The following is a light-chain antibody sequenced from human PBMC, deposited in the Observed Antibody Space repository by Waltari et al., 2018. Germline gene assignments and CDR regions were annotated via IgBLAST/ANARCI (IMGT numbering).Light chain of an antibody. J-gene: IGKJ1*01. V-gene: IGKV3-20*01. CDR3: QHYVRLPVS. Sequence: IVLTHSPATVSLSPGESATLSYSSSQNVSSSIAWYQQKPGQAPRLLIYGASSRGTGVPDRFSGSGSGTDFSLTISRLEPEDLAVYYCQHYVRLPVSFGQGTKVEIK. CDR2: GAS. CDR1: QNVSSS.